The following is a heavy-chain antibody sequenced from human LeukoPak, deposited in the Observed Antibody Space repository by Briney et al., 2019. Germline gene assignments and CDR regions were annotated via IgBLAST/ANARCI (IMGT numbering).Heavy chain of an antibody. Sequence: PGRSLRLPCAASGFTFSNYAMHWVRKAPGKGLEGVAVISYDGSNKYYADSVKGRFTISRDNSKSKLHLQMNRPRAEDTAVYYCERARRGLMHKTLDYYYFEGMDLWGKGTTVTVLS. J-gene: IGHJ6*04. CDR1: GFTFSNYA. V-gene: IGHV3-30*04. CDR3: ERARRGLMHKTLDYYYFEGMDL. CDR2: ISYDGSNK. D-gene: IGHD3-10*01.